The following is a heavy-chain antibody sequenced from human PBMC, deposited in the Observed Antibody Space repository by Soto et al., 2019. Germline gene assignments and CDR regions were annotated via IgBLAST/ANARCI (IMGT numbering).Heavy chain of an antibody. V-gene: IGHV3-48*02. Sequence: GGSLRLSCAASGFTFSIYSMNWVRHAPGKGLEWVSYISSSSSTIYYADSVKGRFTISRDNAKNSLYLQMNSLRDEDTAVYYCARVGTYSSGWYGRQIDYWGQGTLVTVPQ. CDR1: GFTFSIYS. CDR3: ARVGTYSSGWYGRQIDY. D-gene: IGHD6-19*01. J-gene: IGHJ4*02. CDR2: ISSSSSTI.